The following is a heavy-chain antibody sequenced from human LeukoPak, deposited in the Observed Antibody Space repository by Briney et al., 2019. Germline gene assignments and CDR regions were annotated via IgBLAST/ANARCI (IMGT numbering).Heavy chain of an antibody. CDR3: ARSTNYGDGWFGP. CDR2: ILPGLPTP. Sequence: SVKVSCKSSGGSFSTYTISWVRQAPGQRPEWMGGILPGLPTPNYAQKFQGRVTISADEYTRTAYKELNSLRSDDTAMYYCARSTNYGDGWFGPWGQGTLVTVSS. J-gene: IGHJ5*02. CDR1: GGSFSTYT. D-gene: IGHD4/OR15-4a*01. V-gene: IGHV1-69*13.